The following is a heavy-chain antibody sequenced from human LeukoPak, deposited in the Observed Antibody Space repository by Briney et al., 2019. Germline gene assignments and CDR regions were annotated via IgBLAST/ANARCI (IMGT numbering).Heavy chain of an antibody. CDR1: GYTFTSHV. J-gene: IGHJ4*02. CDR2: ISTGNGNT. V-gene: IGHV1-3*03. CDR3: ARENYRGGRFDRAYLDD. Sequence: ASVKVSCKASGYTFTSHVMNWVRQAPGQGLEWMGWISTGNGNTKYSQGFQDRITITRDTSASTVYMELRGLRSDDMAIYYCARENYRGGRFDRAYLDDWGQGTLVTVSS. D-gene: IGHD6-19*01.